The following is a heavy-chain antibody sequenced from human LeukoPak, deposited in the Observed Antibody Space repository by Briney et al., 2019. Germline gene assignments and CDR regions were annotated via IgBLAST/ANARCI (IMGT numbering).Heavy chain of an antibody. CDR2: IYHSGYT. V-gene: IGHV4-39*07. CDR1: GGSISSSPYY. J-gene: IGHJ4*02. Sequence: PSETLSLTCTVSGGSISSSPYYWAWIRQPPGKGLEWLGNIYHSGYTYYNPSLTSRVTISVDTSQNQFSLRLRSVTAADTAIYFCTRDLDYHGSPGSYWGQGTLVTVSS. D-gene: IGHD3-22*01. CDR3: TRDLDYHGSPGSY.